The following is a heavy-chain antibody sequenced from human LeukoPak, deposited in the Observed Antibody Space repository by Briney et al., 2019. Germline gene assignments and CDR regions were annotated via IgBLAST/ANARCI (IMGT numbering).Heavy chain of an antibody. CDR3: ARRASSEEYFQH. CDR1: GYSFTTYW. V-gene: IGHV5-51*01. D-gene: IGHD6-13*01. CDR2: IYPGDSDT. J-gene: IGHJ1*01. Sequence: GESLKISCKGSGYSFTTYWIAWVRQMPGKGLEWMGIIYPGDSDTRYSPSFQGQVTISADKSISTAYLQWSSLKASDNAISYCARRASSEEYFQHWGQGTLVTVSS.